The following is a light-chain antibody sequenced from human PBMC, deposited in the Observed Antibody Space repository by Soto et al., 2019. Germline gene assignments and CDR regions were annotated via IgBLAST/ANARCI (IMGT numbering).Light chain of an antibody. CDR2: DAS. Sequence: EIVLTQSPATLSLSPGERATLSCRASQSVSSYLAWYQQKPGQAPRLLIYDASNRATGIPARFSGSGSGTDXTLTISXXEPEXFAVYYCQQRSNWPPAFGQGTKLEIK. V-gene: IGKV3-11*01. CDR3: QQRSNWPPA. J-gene: IGKJ2*01. CDR1: QSVSSY.